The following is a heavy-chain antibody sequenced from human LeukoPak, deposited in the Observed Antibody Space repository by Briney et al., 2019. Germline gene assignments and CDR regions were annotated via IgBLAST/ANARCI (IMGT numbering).Heavy chain of an antibody. CDR3: ARELTAMARYFDY. CDR2: ISYDGSNK. Sequence: GGSLRLSCAASGFTFSSYVMHWVRQAPGKGLEWVAVISYDGSNKYYADSVKGRFTISRDNSKNTLYLQMNSLRVGDTAVYYCARELTAMARYFDYWGQGTLVTVSS. J-gene: IGHJ4*02. V-gene: IGHV3-30*04. CDR1: GFTFSSYV. D-gene: IGHD5-18*01.